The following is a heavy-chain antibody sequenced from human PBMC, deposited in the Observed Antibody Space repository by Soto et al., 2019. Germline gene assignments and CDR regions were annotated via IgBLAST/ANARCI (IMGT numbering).Heavy chain of an antibody. CDR3: ARRVFWSTYYTVNWFDP. D-gene: IGHD3-3*01. Sequence: ASVKVSCKASGYTFTGYYMHWVRQAPGQGLEWMGWINPNSGGTNYAQKFQGQVTISADKSISTAYLQWSSLKASDTSMYYCARRVFWSTYYTVNWFDPWGQGTLVTVSS. V-gene: IGHV1-2*02. CDR2: INPNSGGT. J-gene: IGHJ5*02. CDR1: GYTFTGYY.